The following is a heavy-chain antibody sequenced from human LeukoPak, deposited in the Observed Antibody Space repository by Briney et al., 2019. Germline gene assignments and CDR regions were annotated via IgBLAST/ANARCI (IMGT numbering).Heavy chain of an antibody. J-gene: IGHJ4*02. CDR2: IIPIFGTA. CDR1: GGTFSSYA. V-gene: IGHV1-69*05. D-gene: IGHD2-15*01. CDR3: ARGLGYCSGGSCFHFDY. Sequence: SVKVSCKASGGTFSSYAISWVRQAPGQGLEWMGGIIPIFGTANYAQKFQGRVTITTDESTSTAYMELSSLRSEDTAVYYCARGLGYCSGGSCFHFDYWGQGTLVTVSS.